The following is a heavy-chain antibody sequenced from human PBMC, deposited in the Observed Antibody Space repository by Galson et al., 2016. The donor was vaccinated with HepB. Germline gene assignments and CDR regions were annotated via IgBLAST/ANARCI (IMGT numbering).Heavy chain of an antibody. Sequence: SLRLSCAASEFTFSNYYMSWVRQAPGKGLEWVANIKQDGSEKYYVDSVKGRFTISRDNVENSLYLQMNSLRAEDTAVYYCARYDHGEDRSDYWGQGTLVTVSS. J-gene: IGHJ4*02. D-gene: IGHD4-17*01. CDR1: EFTFSNYY. CDR3: ARYDHGEDRSDY. CDR2: IKQDGSEK. V-gene: IGHV3-7*03.